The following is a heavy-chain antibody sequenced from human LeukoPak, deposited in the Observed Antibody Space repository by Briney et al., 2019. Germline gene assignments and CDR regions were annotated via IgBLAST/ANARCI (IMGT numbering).Heavy chain of an antibody. CDR1: GFTFSSDA. J-gene: IGHJ6*02. CDR3: VKGRPRAYGMDV. Sequence: PGGSLRLSCSASGFTFSSDAMHWVRQAPGKGLEYVASITSNGGTTYYADSVKGKFTISRDNSKNTLYLQMSSLRADDTAVYYCVKGRPRAYGMDVWGQGTTVTVSS. CDR2: ITSNGGTT. V-gene: IGHV3-64D*06.